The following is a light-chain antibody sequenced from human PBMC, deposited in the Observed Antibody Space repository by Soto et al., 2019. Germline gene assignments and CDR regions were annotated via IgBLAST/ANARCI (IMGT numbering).Light chain of an antibody. CDR2: EVS. CDR3: SSYAGSNTP. Sequence: QSVLTQPPSASGSPGLSVTISCTGTSSDVGGYNYVSWYQQHPGKAPKLMIYEVSKRPSGVPDRFSGSKSGNTASLTVSGLQAEDEADYYCSSYAGSNTPFGTGTKLTVL. V-gene: IGLV2-8*01. J-gene: IGLJ1*01. CDR1: SSDVGGYNY.